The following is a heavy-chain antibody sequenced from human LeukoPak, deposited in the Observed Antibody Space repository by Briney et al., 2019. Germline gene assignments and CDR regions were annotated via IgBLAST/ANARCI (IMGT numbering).Heavy chain of an antibody. Sequence: GGSLRLSCAASGFTSSSYSMNWVRQAPGKGLEWLSSISGSSSYIFYADSVKGRFTISRDNAKNSLYLQMSSLRAEDTAIYYCARDQPPDHWGQGTLVTVSS. CDR3: ARDQPPDH. D-gene: IGHD1-14*01. J-gene: IGHJ4*02. CDR1: GFTSSSYS. V-gene: IGHV3-21*01. CDR2: ISGSSSYI.